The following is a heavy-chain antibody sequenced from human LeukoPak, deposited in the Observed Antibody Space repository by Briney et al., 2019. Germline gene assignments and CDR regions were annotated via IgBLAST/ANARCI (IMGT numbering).Heavy chain of an antibody. J-gene: IGHJ6*02. CDR1: GGSISSYY. CDR3: ARDWGIAVAGTDYYYYYGMDV. D-gene: IGHD6-19*01. CDR2: IYYSGST. Sequence: PSETLSLTCTVSGGSISSYYWSWIRQPPGKGLEWIGYIYYSGSTNYNPSLKSRVTISVDTSKNQFSLKLSSVTAADTAVYYCARDWGIAVAGTDYYYYYGMDVWGQGTTVTVSS. V-gene: IGHV4-59*01.